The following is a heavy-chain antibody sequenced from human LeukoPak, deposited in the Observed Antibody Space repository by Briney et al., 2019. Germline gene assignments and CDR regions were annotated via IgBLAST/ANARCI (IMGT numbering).Heavy chain of an antibody. Sequence: KIGESLKISCKGSGYSFTSYWIGWVRQMPGKSLEGMGIIYPGDSDTRYSPSFQGQVTISADKSISTAYLQWSSLKASDTAMYYCARHDPYSIPFDYWGQGTLVTVSS. CDR3: ARHDPYSIPFDY. J-gene: IGHJ4*02. D-gene: IGHD6-13*01. CDR1: GYSFTSYW. CDR2: IYPGDSDT. V-gene: IGHV5-51*01.